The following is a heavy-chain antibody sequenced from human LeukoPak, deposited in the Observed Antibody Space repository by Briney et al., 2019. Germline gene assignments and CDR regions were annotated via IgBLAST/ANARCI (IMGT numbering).Heavy chain of an antibody. Sequence: GGSLRLSCAACGFTFSSYAMHWVRQAPGKGLEWVAVISYDGSNKYYADSVKGRFTISRDNSKNTLYLQMNSLRAEDTAVYYCAREEPRYGDSYSPDAFDIWGQGTMVTVSS. J-gene: IGHJ3*02. V-gene: IGHV3-30-3*01. D-gene: IGHD4-17*01. CDR3: AREEPRYGDSYSPDAFDI. CDR2: ISYDGSNK. CDR1: GFTFSSYA.